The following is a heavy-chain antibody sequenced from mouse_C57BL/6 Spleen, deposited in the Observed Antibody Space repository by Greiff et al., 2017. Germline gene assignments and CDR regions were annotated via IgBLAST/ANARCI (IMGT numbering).Heavy chain of an antibody. CDR1: GFTFSSYA. J-gene: IGHJ4*01. V-gene: IGHV5-9-1*02. CDR3: TRGDYYAIDY. Sequence: EVQLVESGEGLVKPGGSLKLSCAASGFTFSSYAMSWIRQTPEKRLEWVAYFRSGGDDTYYADTVKGRFTFSRDNARNTLYLHMSSLNSEDTARYYCTRGDYYAIDYWGQGTSVTVSS. CDR2: FRSGGDDT.